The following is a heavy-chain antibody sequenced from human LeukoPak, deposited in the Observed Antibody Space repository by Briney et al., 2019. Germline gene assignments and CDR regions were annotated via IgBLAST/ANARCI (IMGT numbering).Heavy chain of an antibody. CDR2: IKSKTDGGTT. V-gene: IGHV3-15*01. J-gene: IGHJ4*02. D-gene: IGHD4-17*01. CDR3: TTRGTTVTTQFDY. Sequence: GGSLRLSCAASGFTFSSYGMSWVRQAPGKGLEWDGRIKSKTDGGTTDYAAPVKGRFTISRDDSKNTLYLQMNSLKTEDTAVYYCTTRGTTVTTQFDYWGQGTLVTVSS. CDR1: GFTFSSYG.